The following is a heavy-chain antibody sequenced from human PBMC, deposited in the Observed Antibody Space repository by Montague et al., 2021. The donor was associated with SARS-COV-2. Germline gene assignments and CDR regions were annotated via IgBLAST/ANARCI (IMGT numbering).Heavy chain of an antibody. CDR3: ARLGDGVVPSPILGVGPYYSYYYMDV. V-gene: IGHV4-39*07. CDR2: INHSGSA. Sequence: SETLSLTCTVSGGSISSGGYYWSWIRQPPGKGLEWIGEINHSGSANYNPSLKRRVTISVDTSKNQFSLKLTSVAAADTAVYYCARLGDGVVPSPILGVGPYYSYYYMDVWGKGTTVTVSS. J-gene: IGHJ6*03. D-gene: IGHD3-10*01. CDR1: GGSISSGGYY.